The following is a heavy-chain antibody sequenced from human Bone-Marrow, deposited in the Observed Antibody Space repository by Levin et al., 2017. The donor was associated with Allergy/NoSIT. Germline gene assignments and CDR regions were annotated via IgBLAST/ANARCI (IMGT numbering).Heavy chain of an antibody. CDR2: MNPNSGKT. CDR3: ASELGITYYYYYGLDV. V-gene: IGHV1-8*02. Sequence: ASVKVSCTASGYSFTAYYLHWVRQATGQGLEWMGWMNPNSGKTGYAEKFQGRVTMTRNTSINTAYMELRSLRSEDTAVYYCASELGITYYYYYGLDVWGQGTTVTVS. J-gene: IGHJ6*02. D-gene: IGHD1-14*01. CDR1: GYSFTAYY.